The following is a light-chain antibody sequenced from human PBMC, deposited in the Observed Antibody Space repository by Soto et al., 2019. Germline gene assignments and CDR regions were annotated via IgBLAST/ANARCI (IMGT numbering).Light chain of an antibody. CDR2: YAS. Sequence: EKLMTQSPATLSVSPGERATLSCRASQSVRNNLAWYQQKPGQAPRLLIYYASTRATGIPVRFSGSGSGTEFTLTISSLQSEDFALYYCQQYNNWPPITFGQGTRLEIK. CDR3: QQYNNWPPIT. J-gene: IGKJ5*01. CDR1: QSVRNN. V-gene: IGKV3-15*01.